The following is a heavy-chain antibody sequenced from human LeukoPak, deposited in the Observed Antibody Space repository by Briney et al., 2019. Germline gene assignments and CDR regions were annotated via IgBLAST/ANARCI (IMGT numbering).Heavy chain of an antibody. CDR1: GFTFTGYA. J-gene: IGHJ6*03. V-gene: IGHV3-23*01. CDR2: ISGSGGRT. D-gene: IGHD3-10*01. CDR3: AKDRQGFGFGEQLDYYYMDV. Sequence: GGSLRLSCAASGFTFTGYAMSWVRQVPGEGLEWVSAISGSGGRTYYADSVKGRFTISRDNSKNTLYLQMNSLGAEDTAVYYCAKDRQGFGFGEQLDYYYMDVWGKGTTVTVSS.